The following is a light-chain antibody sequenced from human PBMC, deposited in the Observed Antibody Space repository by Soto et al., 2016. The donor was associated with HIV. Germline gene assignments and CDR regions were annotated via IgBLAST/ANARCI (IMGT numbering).Light chain of an antibody. CDR2: QDN. Sequence: SYDLTQAPSVSVSPGQTASITCSGDKLGDKYVCWYQQKPGQSPVLVIYQDNKRPSGIPERFSGSNSGNTATLTISRTQAIDEAEYYCQAWDSTIGGXFGTGTKVTV. V-gene: IGLV3-1*01. CDR1: KLGDKY. J-gene: IGLJ1*01. CDR3: QAWDSTIGGX.